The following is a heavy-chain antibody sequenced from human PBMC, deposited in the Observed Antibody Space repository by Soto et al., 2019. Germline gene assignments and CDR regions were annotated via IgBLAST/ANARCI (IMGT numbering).Heavy chain of an antibody. CDR2: ISYDGYSK. J-gene: IGHJ6*02. D-gene: IGHD1-26*01. CDR3: AAIREVDV. V-gene: IGHV3-30*03. CDR1: GFTFSSYA. Sequence: GGSLRLSCAASGFTFSSYAMHWVRQAQGKGLEWVALISYDGYSKWYADAVKGRFTISRDNSNNTLFLEMNSLRGDDTAVYFCAAIREVDVWGQGTTVTVSS.